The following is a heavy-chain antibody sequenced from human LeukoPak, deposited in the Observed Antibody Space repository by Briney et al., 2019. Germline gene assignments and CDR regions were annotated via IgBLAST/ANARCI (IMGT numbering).Heavy chain of an antibody. CDR2: MKRDGGEK. D-gene: IGHD5-18*01. Sequence: AGGSLRLSCEASTFTFTPGWMSWVRQAPGKGLEWVAMMKRDGGEKHYVDSVRGRFTISRDNAKNSLYLQMDSLRDEDTAVYYCASLDTAHPSGVHWGQGTLVTVSS. V-gene: IGHV3-7*01. CDR1: TFTFTPGW. CDR3: ASLDTAHPSGVH. J-gene: IGHJ4*02.